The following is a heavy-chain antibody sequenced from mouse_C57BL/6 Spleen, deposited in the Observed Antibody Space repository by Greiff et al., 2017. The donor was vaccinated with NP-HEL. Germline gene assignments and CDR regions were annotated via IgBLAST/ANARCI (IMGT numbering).Heavy chain of an antibody. Sequence: QVQLQQPGAELVKPGASVKLSCKASGYTFTSYWMHWVKQRPGQGLEWIGMIHPNSGSTNYNEKFKSKATLTVDKSSSTAYMQLSGLTSEDSAVYYCARSGGYDDFAYWGQGTLVTVSA. V-gene: IGHV1-64*01. CDR3: ARSGGYDDFAY. J-gene: IGHJ3*01. CDR2: IHPNSGST. CDR1: GYTFTSYW. D-gene: IGHD2-2*01.